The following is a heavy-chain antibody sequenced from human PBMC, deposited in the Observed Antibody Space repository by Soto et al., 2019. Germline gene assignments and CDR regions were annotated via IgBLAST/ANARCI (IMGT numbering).Heavy chain of an antibody. CDR1: GFTFSSYW. J-gene: IGHJ6*02. CDR3: TTLSITIFGVVLMDV. Sequence: PGGSLRLSCAASGFTFSSYWMHWVRQAPGKGLEWVGRIKSKTDGGTTDYAAPVKGRFTISSDDSKNTLYLQMNSLKTEDTAVYYCTTLSITIFGVVLMDVWGQGTTVTVSS. D-gene: IGHD3-3*01. CDR2: IKSKTDGGTT. V-gene: IGHV3-15*07.